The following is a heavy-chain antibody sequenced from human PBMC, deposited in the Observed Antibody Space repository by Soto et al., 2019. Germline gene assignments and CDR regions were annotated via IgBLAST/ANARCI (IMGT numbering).Heavy chain of an antibody. CDR3: ARLSAASSSGYYFDY. V-gene: IGHV1-18*01. Sequence: ASVKVSCKASGTTFTSFGFSWVRQAPGQGLEWMGWISAYNGNTNYAQKLQGRVTMTTDTSTSTAYMELRSLRSDDTAVYYCARLSAASSSGYYFDYWGQGTLVTVSS. J-gene: IGHJ4*02. D-gene: IGHD3-22*01. CDR1: GTTFTSFG. CDR2: ISAYNGNT.